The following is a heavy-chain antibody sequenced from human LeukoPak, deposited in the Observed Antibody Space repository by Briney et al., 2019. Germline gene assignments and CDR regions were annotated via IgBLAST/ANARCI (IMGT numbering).Heavy chain of an antibody. CDR2: IDPNSGGT. CDR3: TRDATSAQGGD. J-gene: IGHJ4*02. D-gene: IGHD2-15*01. Sequence: ASVKVSCKTSGYTFTDYYIHWVRQAPGQGLEWMGWIDPNSGGTNYAQKFQGRVTMTRDTSIRTVNMELSSLRSDDTAVYYCTRDATSAQGGDWGQGTLVTVSS. CDR1: GYTFTDYY. V-gene: IGHV1-2*02.